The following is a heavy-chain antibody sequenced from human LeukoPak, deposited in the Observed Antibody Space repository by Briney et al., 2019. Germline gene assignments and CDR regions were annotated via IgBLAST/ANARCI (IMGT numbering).Heavy chain of an antibody. D-gene: IGHD1-26*01. V-gene: IGHV4-34*01. J-gene: IGHJ6*03. CDR1: GGTFSGYY. CDR2: INHSGST. Sequence: PSETLSLTCAVYGGTFSGYYWSWIRQPPGKALEWFGEINHSGSTNYNPSLKSRVTISVDTSKNQFSLKLSSVTAADTAVYYCAREGWELGYYYYYYMDVWGKGRKVSVSS. CDR3: AREGWELGYYYYYYMDV.